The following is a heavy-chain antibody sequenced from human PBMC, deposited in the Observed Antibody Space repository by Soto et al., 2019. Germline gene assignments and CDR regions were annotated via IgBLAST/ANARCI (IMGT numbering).Heavy chain of an antibody. J-gene: IGHJ6*02. V-gene: IGHV4-31*03. D-gene: IGHD2-21*02. CDR3: ARVCGGDCHNGMDV. CDR2: IYYSGST. CDR1: GGSISSGGYY. Sequence: QVQLQESGPGLVKPSQTLSLTCTVSGGSISSGGYYWSWIRQHPGKGLEWIGYIYYSGSTYYNPSLKSRGTRSVDTSKNQFARKRSAVTAADTVGYYCARVCGGDCHNGMDVWGQGTTVTVSS.